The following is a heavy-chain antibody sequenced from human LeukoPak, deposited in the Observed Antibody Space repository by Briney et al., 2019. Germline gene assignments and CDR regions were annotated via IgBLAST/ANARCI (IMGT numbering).Heavy chain of an antibody. CDR1: GFTFSSYA. J-gene: IGHJ4*02. V-gene: IGHV3-23*01. D-gene: IGHD3-9*01. CDR3: AKDMGMYYDILTGFFPLNY. CDR2: ISGSGGST. Sequence: QAGGSLRLSCAASGFTFSSYAMSWVRQAPGKGLEWVSAISGSGGSTYYADSVKGRFTISRDNSKNTLYLQMNSLRAEDTAVYYCAKDMGMYYDILTGFFPLNYWGQGTLVTVSS.